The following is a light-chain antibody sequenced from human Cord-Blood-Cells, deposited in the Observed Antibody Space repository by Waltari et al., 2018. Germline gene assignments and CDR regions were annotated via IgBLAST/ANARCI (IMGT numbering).Light chain of an antibody. CDR2: AAS. CDR1: QGIRND. V-gene: IGKV1-6*01. CDR3: LQDYNYPYT. J-gene: IGKJ2*01. Sequence: AIQMTQSPSSLSASVGDRVTINCRASQGIRNDLGWYQQKPGKAPKLLIYAASSLQSGVPSRFSDSGSGTDFTLTISSLQPEDFATYYCLQDYNYPYTFGQGTKLEIK.